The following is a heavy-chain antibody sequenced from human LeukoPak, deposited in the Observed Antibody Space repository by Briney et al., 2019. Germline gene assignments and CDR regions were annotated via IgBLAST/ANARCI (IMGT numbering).Heavy chain of an antibody. CDR3: VRELAGVGCN. J-gene: IGHJ4*02. Sequence: GGSLRLSCAASGFTFSSYWMHWVRQAPGKGLERVANIKQDGSEKYYVDSVKGRFTISRDNTKKSLYLQMNSLRADDTAVYYCVRELAGVGCNWGQGTLVTVSS. CDR2: IKQDGSEK. D-gene: IGHD2-15*01. V-gene: IGHV3-7*01. CDR1: GFTFSSYW.